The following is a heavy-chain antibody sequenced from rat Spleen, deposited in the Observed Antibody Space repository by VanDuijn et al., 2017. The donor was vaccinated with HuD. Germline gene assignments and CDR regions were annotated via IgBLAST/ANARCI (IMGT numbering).Heavy chain of an antibody. J-gene: IGHJ2*01. D-gene: IGHD1-10*01. Sequence: QVQLKESGPGLMQPSQTLSLTCIVSGFSLTSYHVHWVRQSPGKGLEWMAVIWSGGNTDYNSAFKSRLSISRDTSKNQVFLEMNSLQTEDTATYFCAREGYNNPFDYWGQGVMVTVSS. CDR3: AREGYNNPFDY. CDR2: IWSGGNT. V-gene: IGHV2-45*01. CDR1: GFSLTSYH.